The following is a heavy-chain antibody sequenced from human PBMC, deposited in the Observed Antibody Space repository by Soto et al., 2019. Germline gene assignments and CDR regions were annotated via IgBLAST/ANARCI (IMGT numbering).Heavy chain of an antibody. D-gene: IGHD1-26*01. Sequence: QVQLQESGPGLVKPSGTLSLTCAVSGGSISSSYWWSWVRQPPGKGLEWIGEIYHSGSTNYNPSLKSRVTISVDKSKNHFSLKLSSVTAADTALYYCARVSGRYYYGMDVWGQGTTVTVSS. V-gene: IGHV4-4*02. J-gene: IGHJ6*02. CDR3: ARVSGRYYYGMDV. CDR2: IYHSGST. CDR1: GGSISSSYW.